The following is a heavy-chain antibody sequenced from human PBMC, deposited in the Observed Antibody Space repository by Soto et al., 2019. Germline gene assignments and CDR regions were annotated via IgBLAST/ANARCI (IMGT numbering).Heavy chain of an antibody. CDR1: GFTFRTYT. D-gene: IGHD6-13*01. V-gene: IGHV3-21*01. J-gene: IGHJ5*02. Sequence: GGSLRLSCVASGFTFRTYTMNWVRQAPGKGLEWVSTISSNSAYIYYTDALRGRFTISRDNAKNSLHLQMDSLRAEDTAVYYCTRDASRDSSARGWFDPWGPGTLVTVSS. CDR3: TRDASRDSSARGWFDP. CDR2: ISSNSAYI.